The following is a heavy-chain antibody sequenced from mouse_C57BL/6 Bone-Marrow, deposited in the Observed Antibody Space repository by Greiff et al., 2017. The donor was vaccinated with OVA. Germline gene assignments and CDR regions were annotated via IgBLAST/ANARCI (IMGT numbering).Heavy chain of an antibody. Sequence: EVQLQESGPGLVKPSQSLSLTCSVTGYSITSGYYWNWIRQFPGNKLEWMGYISYDGSNNYNPSLKNRISITRDTSKNQFFLKLNSVTTEDTATYYCARDPDGSSYAMDYWGQGTSVTVSS. V-gene: IGHV3-6*01. CDR3: ARDPDGSSYAMDY. D-gene: IGHD1-1*01. J-gene: IGHJ4*01. CDR1: GYSITSGYY. CDR2: ISYDGSN.